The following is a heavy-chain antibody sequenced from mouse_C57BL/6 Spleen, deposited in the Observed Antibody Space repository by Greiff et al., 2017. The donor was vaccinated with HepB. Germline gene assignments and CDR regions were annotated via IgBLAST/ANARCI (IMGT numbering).Heavy chain of an antibody. CDR1: GYTFTSYW. Sequence: QVQLQQSGAELVRPGSSVKLSCKASGYTFTSYWMHWVKQRPIQGLEWIGNIDPSDSETHYNQKFKDKATLTVDKSSSTAYMQLSSLTSEDSAVYYCARWPMYGSSPYYFDYWGQGTTLTVSS. CDR2: IDPSDSET. CDR3: ARWPMYGSSPYYFDY. D-gene: IGHD1-1*01. V-gene: IGHV1-52*01. J-gene: IGHJ2*01.